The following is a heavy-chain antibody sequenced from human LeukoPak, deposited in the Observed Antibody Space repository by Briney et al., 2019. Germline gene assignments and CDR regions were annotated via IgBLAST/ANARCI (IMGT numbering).Heavy chain of an antibody. CDR1: GFTLSSYA. J-gene: IGHJ4*02. V-gene: IGHV3-30*04. CDR2: ISYDGSNK. Sequence: GGSLRLSCAASGFTLSSYAMHWVRQAPGKGLEWVAVISYDGSNKYYADSVKGRFTISRDNSKNTLYLQMNSLRAEDTAVYYCARGAYSSSWSNFDYWGQGTLVTVSS. D-gene: IGHD6-13*01. CDR3: ARGAYSSSWSNFDY.